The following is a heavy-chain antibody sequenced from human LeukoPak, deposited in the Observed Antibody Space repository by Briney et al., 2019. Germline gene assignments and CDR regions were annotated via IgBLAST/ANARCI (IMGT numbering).Heavy chain of an antibody. CDR1: GGSISSGSYY. J-gene: IGHJ3*02. D-gene: IGHD6-13*01. Sequence: SETLSLTCTVSGGSISSGSYYWSWIRQPAGKGLEWIGRMYTSGSTNYNPSLKSRVTISVDTSKNQFSLKLSSVAAADTAVYYCARDYSSSWYENAFDIWGQGTMVTVSS. CDR2: MYTSGST. V-gene: IGHV4-61*02. CDR3: ARDYSSSWYENAFDI.